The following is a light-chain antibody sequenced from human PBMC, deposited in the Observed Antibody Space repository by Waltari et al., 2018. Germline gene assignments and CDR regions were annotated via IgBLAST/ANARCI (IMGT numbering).Light chain of an antibody. CDR1: SSDVGGYNS. CDR2: DVS. J-gene: IGLJ1*01. Sequence: QSALTQPASVSGSPGQSITISCTGTSSDVGGYNSVSCYQQHPAKAPKLMIYDVSKRPSGVSNRFSGSKSGNTASLTISGLQAEDEADYYCRSYTTSDTYVFGTGTKVTVL. V-gene: IGLV2-14*01. CDR3: RSYTTSDTYV.